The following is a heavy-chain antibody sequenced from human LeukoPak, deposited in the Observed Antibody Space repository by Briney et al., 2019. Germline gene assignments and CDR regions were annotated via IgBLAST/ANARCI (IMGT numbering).Heavy chain of an antibody. CDR2: IIPIFGTA. Sequence: SVKVSCKASGYTFTSYDINWVRQATGQGLEWMGGIIPIFGTANYAQKFQGRVTITADESTSTAYMELSSLRSEDTAVYYCARVASNVDTAMVSRGYFDYWGQGTLVTVSS. J-gene: IGHJ4*02. V-gene: IGHV1-69*13. CDR1: GYTFTSYD. D-gene: IGHD5-18*01. CDR3: ARVASNVDTAMVSRGYFDY.